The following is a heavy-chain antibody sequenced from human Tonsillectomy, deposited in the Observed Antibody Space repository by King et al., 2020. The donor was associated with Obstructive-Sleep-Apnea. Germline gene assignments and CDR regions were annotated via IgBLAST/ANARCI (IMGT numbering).Heavy chain of an antibody. D-gene: IGHD1-26*01. CDR3: ARRKASSGSYLY. CDR1: GYIFPNYW. J-gene: IGHJ4*02. V-gene: IGHV5-10-1*01. CDR2: IDPSDSYT. Sequence: VQLVESGAEVKEPGESLRISCKASGYIFPNYWISWVRQMPGRGLEWMGRIDPSDSYTSYSPSFQGHVTISADKSINTAYLQWSGLTAPDTAIYYCARRKASSGSYLYGGQGTLVPVSS.